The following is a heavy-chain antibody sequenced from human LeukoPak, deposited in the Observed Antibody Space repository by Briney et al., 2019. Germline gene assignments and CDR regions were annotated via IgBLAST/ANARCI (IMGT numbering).Heavy chain of an antibody. CDR3: ARWYSNYIGYYYYYMDV. CDR1: GFTFSSYS. Sequence: GGSLRLSCAASGFTFSSYSMNRVRQAPGKGLEWVSSISSSSSYIYYADSVKGRFTISRDNAKNSLYLQMNSLRAEDTAVYYCARWYSNYIGYYYYYMDVWGKGTTVTVSS. CDR2: ISSSSSYI. V-gene: IGHV3-21*01. J-gene: IGHJ6*03. D-gene: IGHD4-11*01.